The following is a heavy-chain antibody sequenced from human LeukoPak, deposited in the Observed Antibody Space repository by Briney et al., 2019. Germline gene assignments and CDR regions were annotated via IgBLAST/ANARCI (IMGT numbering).Heavy chain of an antibody. J-gene: IGHJ4*02. D-gene: IGHD5-24*01. CDR2: IKQDGSEK. CDR1: GFNLNNYW. Sequence: GGSLRLSCVVSGFNLNNYWMTWVRQAPGKGLEWVANIKQDGSEKYVDSVKGRFTISTDNAKNSLYLQMNSLRAEDTAVYYCARGDGFHRYWGQGTLVTVSS. V-gene: IGHV3-7*01. CDR3: ARGDGFHRY.